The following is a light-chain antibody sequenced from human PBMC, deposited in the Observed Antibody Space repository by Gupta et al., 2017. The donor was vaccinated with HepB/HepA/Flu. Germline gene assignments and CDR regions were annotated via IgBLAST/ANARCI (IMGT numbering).Light chain of an antibody. CDR3: ETWDSNSWV. V-gene: IGLV4-60*03. Sequence: QPVLTQSSSASASLGSSVKLTCTLSSGHSGYSIAWHQQRPGKAPRFLMKLEPSGIYDRGSGLPDRFSGSSSGADRYLTISNLQSEDEADYYCETWDSNSWVFGEGTKLTVL. J-gene: IGLJ3*02. CDR1: SGHSGYS. CDR2: LEPSGIY.